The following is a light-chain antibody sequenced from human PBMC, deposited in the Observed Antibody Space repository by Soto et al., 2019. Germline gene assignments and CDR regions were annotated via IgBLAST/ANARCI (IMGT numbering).Light chain of an antibody. CDR1: QTIGTN. Sequence: EIVKTQSPATLSVAPGERATLSCRASQTIGTNLAWYQQKPGQPPRLLFFGASTRATGVPARFSGSGSGTGFTLPVSSLQSEDFAVYYCQQRDNGPPVWPFGQGTKVEVK. J-gene: IGKJ1*01. CDR3: QQRDNGPPVWP. V-gene: IGKV3-15*01. CDR2: GAS.